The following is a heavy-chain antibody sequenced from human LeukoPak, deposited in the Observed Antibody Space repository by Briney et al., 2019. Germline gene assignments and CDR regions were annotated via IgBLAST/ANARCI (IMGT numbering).Heavy chain of an antibody. J-gene: IGHJ4*02. D-gene: IGHD5-24*01. Sequence: ASVKVSCKASGYTFTGYYMHWVRQAPGQGLEWMGIINPSGGSTSYAQKFQGRVTMTRDTSTSTVYMELSSLRSEDTAVYYCARSHTPMRYRDGYNCWGQGTLVTVSS. CDR3: ARSHTPMRYRDGYNC. V-gene: IGHV1-46*01. CDR1: GYTFTGYY. CDR2: INPSGGST.